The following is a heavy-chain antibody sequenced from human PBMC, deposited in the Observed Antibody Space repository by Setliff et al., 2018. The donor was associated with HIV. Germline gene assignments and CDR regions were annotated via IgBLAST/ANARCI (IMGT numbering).Heavy chain of an antibody. CDR2: IYPADSES. Sequence: GESLKISCKGSGYNFTTYWIGWVRQMPGKGLEWMGIIYPADSESRYSPSFQGQVTISADKSITTAYLQWSSLKASDTAFYYCARRGIGKYSSGWFDFWGQGTLVTSPQ. V-gene: IGHV5-51*01. J-gene: IGHJ4*02. CDR3: ARRGIGKYSSGWFDF. D-gene: IGHD6-19*01. CDR1: GYNFTTYW.